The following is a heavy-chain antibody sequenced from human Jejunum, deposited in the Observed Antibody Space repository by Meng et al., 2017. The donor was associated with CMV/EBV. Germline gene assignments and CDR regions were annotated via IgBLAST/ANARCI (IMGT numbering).Heavy chain of an antibody. Sequence: GSISMSSYYCGWIRQPPGTGLGWIVSMHYGGSAYYTPSLKSRVTISVDTSKNQFSLRLRFVTAADTAVYYCARQPLEQQPIYFDYWGQGTRVTVSS. CDR1: GSISMSSYY. D-gene: IGHD6-13*01. CDR2: MHYGGSA. CDR3: ARQPLEQQPIYFDY. V-gene: IGHV4-39*01. J-gene: IGHJ4*02.